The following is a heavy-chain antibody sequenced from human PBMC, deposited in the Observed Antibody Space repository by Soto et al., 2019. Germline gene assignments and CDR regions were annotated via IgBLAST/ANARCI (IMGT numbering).Heavy chain of an antibody. CDR3: ARGVVTAIGGAFDI. V-gene: IGHV4-59*01. Sequence: QVQLQESGPGLMKPSETLSLTCTVSGGSISSYYWSWIRQPPGKGLEWIGYIYYSGSTNYNPSLKSRVTISVDTSKNQFSLKLNSVTAADTAVYYCARGVVTAIGGAFDIWGQGTMVTVSS. J-gene: IGHJ3*02. CDR1: GGSISSYY. D-gene: IGHD2-21*02. CDR2: IYYSGST.